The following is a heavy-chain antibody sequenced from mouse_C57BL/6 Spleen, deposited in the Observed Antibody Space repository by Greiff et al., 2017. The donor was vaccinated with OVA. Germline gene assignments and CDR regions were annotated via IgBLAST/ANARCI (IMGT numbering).Heavy chain of an antibody. D-gene: IGHD2-10*01. Sequence: EVQRVESGPGLVKPSQSLSLTCSVTGYSITSGYYWNWIRQFPGNKLEWMGYISYDGSNNYNPSLKNRISITRDTSKNQFFLKLNSVTTEDTATYYCASPTTAVWYFDVWGTGTTVTVSS. J-gene: IGHJ1*03. CDR1: GYSITSGYY. CDR3: ASPTTAVWYFDV. CDR2: ISYDGSN. V-gene: IGHV3-6*01.